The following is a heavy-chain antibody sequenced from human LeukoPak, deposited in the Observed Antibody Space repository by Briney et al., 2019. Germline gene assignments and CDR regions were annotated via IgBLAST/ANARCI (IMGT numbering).Heavy chain of an antibody. D-gene: IGHD4-23*01. Sequence: GGSLRLSCAASGFSFSNCCMNWVRQAPGKGLEWVSSISSSSTYIYYADSLEGRFTISRDNVRNSLYLQMNSLRAEDTAVYYCAGDYEGNLAFDIWGQGTMVTVSS. CDR3: AGDYEGNLAFDI. V-gene: IGHV3-21*01. J-gene: IGHJ3*02. CDR2: ISSSSTYI. CDR1: GFSFSNCC.